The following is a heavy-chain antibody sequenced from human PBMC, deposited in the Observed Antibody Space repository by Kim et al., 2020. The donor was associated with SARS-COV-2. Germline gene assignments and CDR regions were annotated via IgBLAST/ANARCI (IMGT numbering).Heavy chain of an antibody. J-gene: IGHJ4*02. CDR3: ARGYSNYGVL. V-gene: IGHV1-2*02. D-gene: IGHD4-4*01. Sequence: GTNYAQKLQGRVTMTRDTSISTAYMELSRLRSDDTAVYYCARGYSNYGVLWGQGTLVTVSS. CDR2: GT.